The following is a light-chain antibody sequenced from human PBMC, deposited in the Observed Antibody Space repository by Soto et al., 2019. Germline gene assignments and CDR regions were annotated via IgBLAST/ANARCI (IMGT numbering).Light chain of an antibody. Sequence: EIVLTQSPGTLSLSPGERATLSCRASQSVSSSYLAWYQQKPGQAPRLLIYGASSRATGIPDWFSGSGSGTDFTLTISRLEAEDFAVYYCQQYGSSPTITFGQGTRLEIK. CDR3: QQYGSSPTIT. CDR1: QSVSSSY. J-gene: IGKJ5*01. V-gene: IGKV3-20*01. CDR2: GAS.